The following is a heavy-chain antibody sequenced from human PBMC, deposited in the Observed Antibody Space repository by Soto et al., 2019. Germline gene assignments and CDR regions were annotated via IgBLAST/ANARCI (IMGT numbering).Heavy chain of an antibody. D-gene: IGHD1-7*01. CDR3: VRDRGTGTWYFDY. Sequence: GGSLRLSCAASGFMFSSYAMNGVRQAPGKGLEWVAVVWYDGTKKYYSDSVRGRFSVSRDNSKNTVNLQMNSLRAEDTAVYYCVRDRGTGTWYFDYWGRGILVTVSS. J-gene: IGHJ4*01. V-gene: IGHV3-33*01. CDR1: GFMFSSYA. CDR2: VWYDGTKK.